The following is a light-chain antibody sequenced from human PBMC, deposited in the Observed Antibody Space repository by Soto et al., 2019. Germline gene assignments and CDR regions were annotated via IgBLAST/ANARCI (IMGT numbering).Light chain of an antibody. CDR1: QSVSSSS. Sequence: IVLTQSPGTLSVSPGERATLSCRASQSVSSSSLAWYQQKPGQAPRLLIYDASNRATGIPARFSGSGSGTDFTLTISSLEPEDFAVYYCQQRSNWPPTFGGGTKVDIK. CDR2: DAS. CDR3: QQRSNWPPT. J-gene: IGKJ4*01. V-gene: IGKV3D-20*02.